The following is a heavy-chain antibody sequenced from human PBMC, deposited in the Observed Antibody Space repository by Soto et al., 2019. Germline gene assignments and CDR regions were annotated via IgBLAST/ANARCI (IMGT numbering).Heavy chain of an antibody. CDR2: IYPGDSDT. J-gene: IGHJ6*02. V-gene: IGHV5-51*01. CDR3: ARFAGYDILTGYSYYYYYYGMDV. Sequence: GESLKISCKGSGYSFTSYWIGWVRQMPGKGLEWMGIIYPGDSDTRYSPSFQGQVTISADKSISTAYLQWSSLKASDTAMYYCARFAGYDILTGYSYYYYYYGMDVWGQGTTVTVSS. D-gene: IGHD3-9*01. CDR1: GYSFTSYW.